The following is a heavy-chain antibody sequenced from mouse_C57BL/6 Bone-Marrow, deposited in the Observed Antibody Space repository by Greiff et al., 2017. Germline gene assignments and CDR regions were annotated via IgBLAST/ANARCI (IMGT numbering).Heavy chain of an antibody. CDR3: ARPYYSNYWYFDV. CDR1: GYTFTSYW. V-gene: IGHV1-55*01. CDR2: IYPGSGST. D-gene: IGHD2-5*01. J-gene: IGHJ1*03. Sequence: VQLQQPGAELVKPGASVKMSCKASGYTFTSYWITWVKQRPGQGLGWIGDIYPGSGSTIYNEKFKSKATLTVDTSSSTAYMQLSSLTSEDSAVYYCARPYYSNYWYFDVWGTGTTVTVSS.